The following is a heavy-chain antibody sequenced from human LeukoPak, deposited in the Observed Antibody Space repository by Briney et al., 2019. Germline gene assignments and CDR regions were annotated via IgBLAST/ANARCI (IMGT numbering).Heavy chain of an antibody. Sequence: PSETLSLTCTVSGGSISSYYWSWIRQPPGKGPEWIGYIYYSGSTNYNPSLKSRVTISVDTSKNQFSLKLSSVTAADTAVYYCARHRYDSLTGYYYYYGMDVWGQGTTVTVSS. D-gene: IGHD3-9*01. CDR2: IYYSGST. CDR3: ARHRYDSLTGYYYYYGMDV. CDR1: GGSISSYY. J-gene: IGHJ6*02. V-gene: IGHV4-59*08.